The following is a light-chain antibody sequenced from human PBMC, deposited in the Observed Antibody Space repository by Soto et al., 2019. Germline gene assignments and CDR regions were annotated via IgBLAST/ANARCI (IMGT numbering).Light chain of an antibody. J-gene: IGKJ5*01. CDR3: QQFGSSLPIT. CDR1: QSVGSL. V-gene: IGKV3-20*01. Sequence: EIVLTQSPATLSVSPGEGATLSCRASQSVGSLLAWYQQKPGQAPRLLIYRASTRAAGLPDRFSGSGSGTDFTLTISRLEPEDFAVYYCQQFGSSLPITFGQGTRLEIK. CDR2: RAS.